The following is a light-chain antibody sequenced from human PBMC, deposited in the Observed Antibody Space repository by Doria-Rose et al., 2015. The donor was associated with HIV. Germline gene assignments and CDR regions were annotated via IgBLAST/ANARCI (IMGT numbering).Light chain of an antibody. CDR2: AAS. V-gene: IGKV1-39*01. Sequence: LNWYQHKPGKAPKLLIYAASGLQGGVPSRFSGSGSGTDFTLTISSLQPEDFASYYCQQIYSTPLTFGGGTKVEIK. J-gene: IGKJ4*01. CDR3: QQIYSTPLT.